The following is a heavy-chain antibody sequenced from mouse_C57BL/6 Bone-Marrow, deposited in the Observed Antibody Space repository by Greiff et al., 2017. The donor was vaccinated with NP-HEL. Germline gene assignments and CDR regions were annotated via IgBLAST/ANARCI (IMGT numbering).Heavy chain of an antibody. Sequence: VQLQQSGPELVKPGASVKISCKASGYAFSSSWMNWVKQRPGKGLEWIGRIYPGDGDTNYNGKFKGKATLTADKSSSTAYMQLSSLTSEDSAVYFCARLYWYFDVWGTGTTVTVSS. CDR2: IYPGDGDT. CDR3: ARLYWYFDV. J-gene: IGHJ1*03. CDR1: GYAFSSSW. V-gene: IGHV1-82*01.